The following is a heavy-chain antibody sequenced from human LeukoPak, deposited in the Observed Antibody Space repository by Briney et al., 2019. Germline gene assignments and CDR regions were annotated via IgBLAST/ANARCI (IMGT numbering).Heavy chain of an antibody. CDR1: GFAFSSYG. D-gene: IGHD1-14*01. CDR3: AKGTSPGPEYLQH. Sequence: GGSLRLSCAASGFAFSSYGMHRARQAPGKGLEWVALILYDGTDKYYADSVKGRFAISRDNPKNTLYLQMNSLRAEDTAVYYCAKGTSPGPEYLQHWGQGTLVTVSS. V-gene: IGHV3-30*18. CDR2: ILYDGTDK. J-gene: IGHJ1*01.